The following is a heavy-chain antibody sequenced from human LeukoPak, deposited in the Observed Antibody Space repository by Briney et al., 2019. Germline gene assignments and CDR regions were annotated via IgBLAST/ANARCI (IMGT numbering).Heavy chain of an antibody. CDR2: IYYSGST. J-gene: IGHJ3*02. D-gene: IGHD3-10*01. CDR3: ARDRAGPEGFDI. V-gene: IGHV4-59*01. CDR1: GGSISSYY. Sequence: SETLSLTCTVSGGSISSYYWSWIRQPPGKGLQWIGYIYYSGSTNYNPSLKSRVTISVDTSKNQFSLKLSSVTAADTAMCFCARDRAGPEGFDIWGQGTMVTVSS.